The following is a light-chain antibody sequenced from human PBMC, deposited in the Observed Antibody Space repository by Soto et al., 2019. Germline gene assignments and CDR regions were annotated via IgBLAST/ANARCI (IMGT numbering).Light chain of an antibody. Sequence: QSALTQPASVSGSPGQSITISCTGTSSDVGGYDYVSWYQQHPGKAPRLMIYKASNRPSGVSHRFSGSRSGNTASLTISGLQAEDEAEYYCSSYTSGSTLYVFVTATKV. CDR1: SSDVGGYDY. V-gene: IGLV2-14*01. CDR2: KAS. J-gene: IGLJ1*01. CDR3: SSYTSGSTLYV.